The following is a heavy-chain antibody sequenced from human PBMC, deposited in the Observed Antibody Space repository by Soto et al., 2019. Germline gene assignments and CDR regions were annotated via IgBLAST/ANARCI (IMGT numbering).Heavy chain of an antibody. J-gene: IGHJ4*02. D-gene: IGHD2-15*01. CDR3: VRTSLVVAAATREDY. CDR2: INSDGSST. Sequence: EVQLVESGGGLVQPGESLRLSCAASGFTFSSYWMHWVRQAPGKGLVWVSRINSDGSSTSYAGSVKGRFTISSDNAKNTLYLLMNSLRAEDTAVYYCVRTSLVVAAATREDYWGQGTLVTVSS. CDR1: GFTFSSYW. V-gene: IGHV3-74*01.